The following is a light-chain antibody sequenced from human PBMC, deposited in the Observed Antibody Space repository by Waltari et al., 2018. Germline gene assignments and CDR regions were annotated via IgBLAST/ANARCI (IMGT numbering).Light chain of an antibody. J-gene: IGKJ1*01. CDR2: GAS. CDR1: QYVSGRY. CDR3: QQYGTSPTT. Sequence: EIVLTQSPDTLSLSPGEGATLSCRASQYVSGRYLSWYQQKPGQSPRLLIYGASSRAAGIPDRISVSGSGTDFTLTITRLEPEDFAVYYCQQYGTSPTTFGQGTKVEIK. V-gene: IGKV3-20*01.